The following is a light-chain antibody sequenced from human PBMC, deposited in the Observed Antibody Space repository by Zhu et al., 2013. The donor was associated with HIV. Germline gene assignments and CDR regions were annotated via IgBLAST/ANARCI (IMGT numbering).Light chain of an antibody. CDR3: QQYNSYRT. CDR2: DAA. J-gene: IGKJ1*01. V-gene: IGKV1-5*01. Sequence: DIQMTQSPSTLSASVGDRVTITCRASQSISRSLAWYQQKPGKAPNLLISDAASLQSGVPLRFSGSGSGTEFTLTISSLQPDDFATYYCQQYNSYRTFGPGTKVEIK. CDR1: QSISRS.